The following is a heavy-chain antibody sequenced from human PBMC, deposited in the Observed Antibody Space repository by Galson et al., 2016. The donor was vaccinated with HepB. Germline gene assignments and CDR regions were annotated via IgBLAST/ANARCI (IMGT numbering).Heavy chain of an antibody. J-gene: IGHJ4*02. CDR3: VKGDSITYSFDY. D-gene: IGHD1-20*01. Sequence: SLRLSCAASGFTFSNYAMHWVRQAPGKGLEYVSAISSNGGSTYYADSVKGRFTISRDNSKNTVYLQVSSLRAEDTAVYYCVKGDSITYSFDYWGQGTLVTVSS. CDR2: ISSNGGST. V-gene: IGHV3-64D*06. CDR1: GFTFSNYA.